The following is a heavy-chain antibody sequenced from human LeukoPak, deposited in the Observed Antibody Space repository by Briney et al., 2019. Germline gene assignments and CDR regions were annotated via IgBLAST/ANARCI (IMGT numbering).Heavy chain of an antibody. CDR1: GGSISSYY. CDR3: ARENSGSYREFDY. Sequence: PSETLSLTCTVSGGSISSYYWTWIRQPAGKGLEWIWRIYPSGSTNYNPSLKSRVTMSVDTSKNQFSLKLSSVTAADTAVYYCARENSGSYREFDYWGQGTLVTVSS. D-gene: IGHD1-26*01. V-gene: IGHV4-4*07. J-gene: IGHJ4*02. CDR2: IYPSGST.